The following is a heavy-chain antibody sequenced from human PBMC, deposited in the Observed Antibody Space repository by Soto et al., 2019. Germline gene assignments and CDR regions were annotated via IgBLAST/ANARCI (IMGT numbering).Heavy chain of an antibody. V-gene: IGHV4-59*08. D-gene: IGHD1-26*01. J-gene: IGHJ3*02. CDR2: IYYSGST. CDR3: ARHGITGRYYDAFDI. Sequence: SETLSLTCTVSGGSISSYYWSWIRQPPGKGLEWIGYIYYSGSTNYNPSLKSRVTISVDTSKNQFSLKLSSVTAAETAEYYCARHGITGRYYDAFDIWGQGTMVTVSS. CDR1: GGSISSYY.